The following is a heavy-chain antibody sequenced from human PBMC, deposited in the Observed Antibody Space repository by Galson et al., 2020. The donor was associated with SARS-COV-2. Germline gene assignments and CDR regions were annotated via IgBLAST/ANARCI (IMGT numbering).Heavy chain of an antibody. CDR1: GYTFTGYY. D-gene: IGHD2-2*01. Sequence: ASVKVSCKASGYTFTGYYIHWVRQAPGQGLEWMGWINPDSGATNYAQNFQGWVTLTRDTSINTAYMELSRLKSDDTAIYYCARGGGGDIVVVPAASDAFDVWGKGTMVTVSS. J-gene: IGHJ3*01. V-gene: IGHV1-2*04. CDR2: INPDSGAT. CDR3: ARGGGGDIVVVPAASDAFDV.